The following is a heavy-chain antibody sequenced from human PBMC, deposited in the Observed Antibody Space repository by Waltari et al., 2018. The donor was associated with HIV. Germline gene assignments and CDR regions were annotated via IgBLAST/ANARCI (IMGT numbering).Heavy chain of an antibody. CDR3: ARDFGPYDYGDPLPFDP. Sequence: QVQLQESGPGLVKPSETLSLTCAVSGYSISSGYYWGWIRQPPGKGLEWVGSIYHSGSTYYNPSLKSRVTISVDTSKNQFSLKLSSVTAADTAVYYCARDFGPYDYGDPLPFDPWGQGTLVTVSS. CDR2: IYHSGST. D-gene: IGHD4-17*01. J-gene: IGHJ5*02. CDR1: GYSISSGYY. V-gene: IGHV4-38-2*02.